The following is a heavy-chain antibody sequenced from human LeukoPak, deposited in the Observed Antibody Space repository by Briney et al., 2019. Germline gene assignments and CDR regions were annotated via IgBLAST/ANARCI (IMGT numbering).Heavy chain of an antibody. D-gene: IGHD1-26*01. J-gene: IGHJ6*02. V-gene: IGHV3-49*04. CDR1: GFTFGDYA. CDR3: TRVMRSPYYYYYGMDV. CDR2: IRSKAYGGTT. Sequence: PGGSLRLSCTASGFTFGDYAMSWVRQAPGKGLEWVGFIRSKAYGGTTEYAASVKGRFTISRDDSKSIAYLQMNSLKTEDTAVYYCTRVMRSPYYYYYGMDVWGQGTTVTVSS.